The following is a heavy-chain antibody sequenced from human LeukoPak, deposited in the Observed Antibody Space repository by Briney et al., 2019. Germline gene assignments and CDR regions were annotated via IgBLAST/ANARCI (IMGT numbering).Heavy chain of an antibody. CDR3: ARIRCGHSSAICYNH. Sequence: SETLSLTCSVYGVSLSDYCWSWIRQPPGKGLEWVGEINHNGGTKYNPSLKGRVTISVDASENHFSLNLRSVTAADTAVYYCARIRCGHSSAICYNHWGRGTLVTVSS. J-gene: IGHJ5*02. CDR1: GVSLSDYC. CDR2: INHNGGT. V-gene: IGHV4-34*01. D-gene: IGHD2-8*01.